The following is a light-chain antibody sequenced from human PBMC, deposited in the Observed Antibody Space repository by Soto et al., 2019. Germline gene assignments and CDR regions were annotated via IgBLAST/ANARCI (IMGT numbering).Light chain of an antibody. CDR1: QVITDD. J-gene: IGKJ2*01. Sequence: GDRVTISCQASQVITDDLNWYQQKPGKAPKLLIYDVFNLKNGVPSRFSGSGSGTDFTLTISSLQPEDIATYYCQQYDDLYTFGQGTKVDIK. V-gene: IGKV1-33*01. CDR2: DVF. CDR3: QQYDDLYT.